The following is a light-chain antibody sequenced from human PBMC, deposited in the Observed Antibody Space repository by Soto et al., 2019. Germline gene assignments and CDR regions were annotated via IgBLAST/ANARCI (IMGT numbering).Light chain of an antibody. CDR1: SSNIEINY. CDR2: RDN. V-gene: IGLV1-47*01. CDR3: AAWDASLGGRVL. J-gene: IGLJ2*01. Sequence: QSVLTQPPSASGTPGQTLTISCSGSSSNIEINYVYWYQQFPGTAPKLLIYRDNQRPSGVPDRFSGSKSGTSASLAISGLRPEDEADDSCAAWDASLGGRVLFGGGTKLTVL.